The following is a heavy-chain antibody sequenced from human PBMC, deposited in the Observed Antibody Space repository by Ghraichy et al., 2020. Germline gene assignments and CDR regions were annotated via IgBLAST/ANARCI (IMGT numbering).Heavy chain of an antibody. D-gene: IGHD3-10*01. CDR3: ARDLSPYYYGSGSYYNAGSRESY. CDR1: GYSISSGYY. Sequence: SQTLSLTCTVSGYSISSGYYWGWIRQPPGKGLEWIGSIYHSGSTYYNPSLKSRVTISVDTSKNQFSLKLSSVTAADTAVYYCARDLSPYYYGSGSYYNAGSRESYWGQGTLVTVSS. J-gene: IGHJ4*02. CDR2: IYHSGST. V-gene: IGHV4-38-2*02.